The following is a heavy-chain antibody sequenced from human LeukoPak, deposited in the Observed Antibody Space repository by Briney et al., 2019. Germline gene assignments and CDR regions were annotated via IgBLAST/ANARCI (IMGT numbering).Heavy chain of an antibody. CDR3: TRDRSALDT. V-gene: IGHV4-34*01. CDR2: INHSGST. J-gene: IGHJ3*02. Sequence: PSETLSLTCAVYGGSFSSYYWSWIRQPPGKGLEWIGEINHSGSTNYNPSLKSRVTISGDTSKNQFSLKLSSVTAADTAVYYCTRDRSALDTWGQGTMVTVSS. CDR1: GGSFSSYY.